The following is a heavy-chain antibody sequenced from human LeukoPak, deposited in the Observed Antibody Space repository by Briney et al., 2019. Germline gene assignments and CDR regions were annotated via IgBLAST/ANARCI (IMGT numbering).Heavy chain of an antibody. J-gene: IGHJ4*02. CDR2: IDPSDSET. CDR3: ARQTAMGRSGDY. Sequence: GESLKISCNASGYIFTSYWIGWVRQMPGKGLEWMGIIDPSDSETRYTPSFQGQVTISVDKSLTTADLQWNSLKASDTAMYYCARQTAMGRSGDYWGQGTLVTVSS. CDR1: GYIFTSYW. V-gene: IGHV5-51*01. D-gene: IGHD5-18*01.